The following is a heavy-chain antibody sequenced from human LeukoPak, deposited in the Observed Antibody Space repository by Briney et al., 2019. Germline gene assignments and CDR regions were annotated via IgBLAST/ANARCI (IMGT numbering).Heavy chain of an antibody. CDR2: INHSGST. D-gene: IGHD3-3*01. V-gene: IGHV4-34*01. Sequence: SETLSLTCAVYGGSFSGYYWSWIRQPPGKGLEWIGEINHSGSTNYNPSLKGRVTISVDTSKNQFSLKLSSVTAADTAVYYCARADDFWSDYYRNYYYYYMDVWGKGTTVTVSS. CDR3: ARADDFWSDYYRNYYYYYMDV. J-gene: IGHJ6*03. CDR1: GGSFSGYY.